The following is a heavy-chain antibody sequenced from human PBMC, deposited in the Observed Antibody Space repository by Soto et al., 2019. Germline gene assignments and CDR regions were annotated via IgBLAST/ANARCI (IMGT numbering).Heavy chain of an antibody. CDR3: ARGGLLWFGELLFRNWFDP. D-gene: IGHD3-10*01. CDR1: GGSFSGYY. Sequence: TLSLTCAVYGGSFSGYYWSWIRQPPGKGLEWIGEINHSGSTNYNPSLKSRVTISVDTSKNQFSLKLSSVTAADTAVYYCARGGLLWFGELLFRNWFDPWGQGTLVTVSS. CDR2: INHSGST. J-gene: IGHJ5*02. V-gene: IGHV4-34*01.